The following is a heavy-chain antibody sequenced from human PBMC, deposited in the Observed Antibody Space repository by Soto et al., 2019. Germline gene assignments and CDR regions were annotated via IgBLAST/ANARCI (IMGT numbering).Heavy chain of an antibody. Sequence: QVPLVQSGAEVKKPGASVKVSCKASGYTFTSYAMHWVRQAPGQRLEWMGWINAGNGNTKYSQKFQGRVTITRDTSASTAYMELSSLRSEDTAVYYCARAHHYYGSGSYYGYWGQGTLVTVSS. CDR2: INAGNGNT. V-gene: IGHV1-3*01. D-gene: IGHD3-10*01. CDR3: ARAHHYYGSGSYYGY. CDR1: GYTFTSYA. J-gene: IGHJ4*02.